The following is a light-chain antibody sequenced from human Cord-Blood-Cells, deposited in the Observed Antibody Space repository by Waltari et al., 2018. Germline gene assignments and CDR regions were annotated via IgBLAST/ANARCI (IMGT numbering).Light chain of an antibody. CDR1: QRVSSSY. J-gene: IGKJ4*01. CDR2: GAS. Sequence: EIVLTQSPGTLSLSPGDSATLSCRASQRVSSSYLAWYQQKPGQAPRLLIYGASSRATGIPDRFSGSGSGTDFTLTISRLEPEDFAVYYCQQYGSSPLTFGGGTKVEIK. CDR3: QQYGSSPLT. V-gene: IGKV3-20*01.